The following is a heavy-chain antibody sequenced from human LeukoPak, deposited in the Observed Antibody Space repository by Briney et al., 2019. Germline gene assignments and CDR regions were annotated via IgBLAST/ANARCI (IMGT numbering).Heavy chain of an antibody. CDR3: ARAWEIDQFDY. CDR1: GFTFSSYA. Sequence: PGRSLRLSCAASGFTFSSYAMNWVRQAPGKGLEWVSSISSSSSYIYYADSVKGRFTISRDNAKNSLYLQMNSLRAEDTAVYYCARAWEIDQFDYWGQGTLVTVSS. V-gene: IGHV3-21*01. D-gene: IGHD1-26*01. CDR2: ISSSSSYI. J-gene: IGHJ4*02.